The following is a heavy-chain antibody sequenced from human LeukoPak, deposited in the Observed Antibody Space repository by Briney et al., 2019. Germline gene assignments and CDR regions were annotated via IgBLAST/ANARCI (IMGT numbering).Heavy chain of an antibody. CDR1: GGSISSSSYY. CDR2: IYYSGST. Sequence: SETLSLTCSVSGGSISSSSYYWGWIRQPPGKGLEWIGNIYYSGSTYYNPSLKSRVTISVDTPKNQFSLKVSSVTAADTAVYYCARSETFYYFDYWGQGTLVTVSS. D-gene: IGHD2/OR15-2a*01. V-gene: IGHV4-39*07. CDR3: ARSETFYYFDY. J-gene: IGHJ4*02.